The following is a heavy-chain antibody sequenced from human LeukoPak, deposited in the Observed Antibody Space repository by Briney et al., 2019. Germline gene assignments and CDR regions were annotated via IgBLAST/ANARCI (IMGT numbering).Heavy chain of an antibody. J-gene: IGHJ5*02. CDR2: IWFDGTKK. CDR1: GLTFSSYG. Sequence: PGRSLRLSCAASGLTFSSYGMHWVRQGPGKGLEWVAIIWFDGTKKYYADSVKGRFTISRDNSKNTLYLQMNGLRADDTAVYYCARDMGGGGWYDLWGQGTLVTVSS. V-gene: IGHV3-33*01. D-gene: IGHD4-23*01. CDR3: ARDMGGGGWYDL.